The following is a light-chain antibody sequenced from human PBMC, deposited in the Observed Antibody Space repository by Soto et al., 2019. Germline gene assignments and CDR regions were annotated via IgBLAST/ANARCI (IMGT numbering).Light chain of an antibody. V-gene: IGKV3-20*01. CDR2: GAS. J-gene: IGKJ2*01. Sequence: EIVLTQSPGTLSLSPGERATLSCRASQSVSSSYLAWYQQKPGQAPRLLIYGASSRATGIPDRFSGSGSGTDFTLTISRLEPEDFPVYYCQQDGSSPYTFGQGTKLEIK. CDR3: QQDGSSPYT. CDR1: QSVSSSY.